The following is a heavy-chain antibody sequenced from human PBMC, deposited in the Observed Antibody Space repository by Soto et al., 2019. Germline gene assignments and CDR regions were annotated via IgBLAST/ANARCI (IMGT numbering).Heavy chain of an antibody. V-gene: IGHV3-21*01. CDR1: GFTFSSYS. CDR2: ISSSSSYI. J-gene: IGHJ5*02. CDR3: ARPGKTAAQSPFDP. D-gene: IGHD1-26*01. Sequence: GGSLRLSCAASGFTFSSYSMNWVRQAPGKGLEWVSSISSSSSYIYYADSVKGRFPISRDNAKNSLYLQMNSLRAEDTAVYYCARPGKTAAQSPFDPWGQGTLVTVSS.